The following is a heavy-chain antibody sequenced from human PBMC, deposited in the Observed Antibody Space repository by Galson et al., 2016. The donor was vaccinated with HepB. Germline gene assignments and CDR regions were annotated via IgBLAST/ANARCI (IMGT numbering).Heavy chain of an antibody. J-gene: IGHJ4*02. CDR2: IYPGDSHT. Sequence: QSGAEVKKPGESLRISCKGSGYSFTDYWIGWVRQMPGKGLEWMGIIYPGDSHTRYSPSFQGQVTISADRSISTAYLQWSSLKASDTAIYYCARRLTHDSKSGDIDYWGQGTLVTVSS. CDR1: GYSFTDYW. V-gene: IGHV5-51*01. CDR3: ARRLTHDSKSGDIDY. D-gene: IGHD1-26*01.